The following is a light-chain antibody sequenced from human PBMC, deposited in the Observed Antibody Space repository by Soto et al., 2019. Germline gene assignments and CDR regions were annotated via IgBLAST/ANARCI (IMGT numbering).Light chain of an antibody. J-gene: IGKJ4*01. CDR3: QQYNNWPLLT. Sequence: IVTTQSPATLSVTPGERATLSCRASQRVSSNLAWYQQKPGQAPRLLIYGASTRATGIPARFSGSGSGTEFTLTISSLQSEDFAVYYCQQYNNWPLLTFGGGTKVEIK. CDR1: QRVSSN. V-gene: IGKV3-15*01. CDR2: GAS.